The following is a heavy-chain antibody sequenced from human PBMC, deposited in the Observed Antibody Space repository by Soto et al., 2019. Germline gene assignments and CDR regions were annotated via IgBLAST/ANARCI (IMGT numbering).Heavy chain of an antibody. CDR3: AVRPNGYNLDY. Sequence: APVKVSCKASGGTFTSYGISWVRQAPGQGLEWMGWISAYNGNTNYAQKLQGRVTMTTDTSTSTAYMELRSLRSDDTAVYYCAVRPNGYNLDYWGQGTLVTVSS. V-gene: IGHV1-18*01. CDR1: GGTFTSYG. D-gene: IGHD2-8*01. J-gene: IGHJ4*02. CDR2: ISAYNGNT.